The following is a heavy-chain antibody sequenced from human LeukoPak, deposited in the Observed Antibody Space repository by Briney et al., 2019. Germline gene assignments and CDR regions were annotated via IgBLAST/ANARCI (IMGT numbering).Heavy chain of an antibody. V-gene: IGHV4-59*01. CDR1: GGPISSYY. J-gene: IGHJ5*02. CDR2: IHYSGST. D-gene: IGHD3-3*01. CDR3: ARGGTPIFGVVMALDP. Sequence: PSETLSLTCTVSGGPISSYYWSWIRQPPGKGLEWIGYIHYSGSTNYNPSLKSRVTISVDTSKNQFSLKLSSVTAADTAVYYCARGGTPIFGVVMALDPWGQGTLVTVSS.